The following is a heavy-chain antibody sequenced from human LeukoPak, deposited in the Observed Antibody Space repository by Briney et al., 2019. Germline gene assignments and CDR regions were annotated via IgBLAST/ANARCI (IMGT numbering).Heavy chain of an antibody. Sequence: GGSLRLSCAASGFTFSDYYMSWIRQAPGKGLEWVSYISSSSSYTNYADSVKGRFTIPRDNAKNSLYLQMNSLRAEDTAVYYCAREISSGWYSMRAFDIWGQGTMVTVSS. J-gene: IGHJ3*02. D-gene: IGHD6-19*01. CDR3: AREISSGWYSMRAFDI. CDR1: GFTFSDYY. CDR2: ISSSSSYT. V-gene: IGHV3-11*06.